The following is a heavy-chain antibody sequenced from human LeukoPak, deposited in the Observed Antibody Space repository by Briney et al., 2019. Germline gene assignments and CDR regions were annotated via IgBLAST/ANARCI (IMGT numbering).Heavy chain of an antibody. CDR1: GFTLSSYA. CDR3: AALPTTVVISDAFDI. CDR2: ISYDGSNK. Sequence: GGSLRLSCAASGFTLSSYAMHWARQAPGKGLEWVAVISYDGSNKYYADSVKGRFTISRDSSKNTLYLPMNSLRAEDTAVYYCAALPTTVVISDAFDIGGQETGDTVSS. D-gene: IGHD4-23*01. J-gene: IGHJ3*02. V-gene: IGHV3-30-3*01.